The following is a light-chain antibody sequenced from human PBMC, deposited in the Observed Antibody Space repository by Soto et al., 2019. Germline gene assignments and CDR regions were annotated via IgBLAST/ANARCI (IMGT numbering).Light chain of an antibody. CDR3: SSYAGSSNV. CDR1: SSDVGGYNY. J-gene: IGLJ1*01. CDR2: EVN. V-gene: IGLV2-8*01. Sequence: QSALTQPPSASGSPGQSVAISCTGTSSDVGGYNYVSWYQQHPGKAPKRMIYEVNKRPSGVPDRFFGSKSGNTASLTVSGLQAEDEADYYCSSYAGSSNVFGPGTKLTVL.